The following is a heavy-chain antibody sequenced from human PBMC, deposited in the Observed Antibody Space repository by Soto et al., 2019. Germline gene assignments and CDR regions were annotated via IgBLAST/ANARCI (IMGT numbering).Heavy chain of an antibody. J-gene: IGHJ5*02. CDR2: INHSGST. CDR1: GGSFSGYY. Sequence: SETLSLTCAVHGGSFSGYYWSWIRQPPGKGLEWIGEINHSGSTNYNPSLKSRVTISVDTSKNQFSLKLSSVTAADTAVYYCARNGRFLNWFDPWGQGTLVTVSS. V-gene: IGHV4-34*01. CDR3: ARNGRFLNWFDP. D-gene: IGHD3-3*01.